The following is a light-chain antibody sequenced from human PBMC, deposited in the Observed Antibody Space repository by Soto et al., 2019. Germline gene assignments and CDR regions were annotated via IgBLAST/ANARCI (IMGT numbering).Light chain of an antibody. Sequence: QSALTQPASVSGSPGQSITISCTGTSSDVGGYNYVSWYQQHPGKAPKLMIYDVSNRPSGVSNRFSGSKSGITASLTISGLQAEDEADYYCSSYTSSSTPLCVFGTGTKLTVL. CDR1: SSDVGGYNY. J-gene: IGLJ1*01. CDR2: DVS. V-gene: IGLV2-14*01. CDR3: SSYTSSSTPLCV.